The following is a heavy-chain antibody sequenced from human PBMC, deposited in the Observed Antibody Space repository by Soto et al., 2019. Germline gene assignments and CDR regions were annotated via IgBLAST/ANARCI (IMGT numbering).Heavy chain of an antibody. D-gene: IGHD3-9*01. CDR2: IWYDGSNK. J-gene: IGHJ6*02. CDR3: ARDGVAQTGSTYYYYYGMDV. Sequence: GGSLRLSCAATGFTFSSYGMHWVRQAPGKGLEWVAVIWYDGSNKYYADSVKGRFTISRDNSKSTLYLQMNSLRAEDTAVYYCARDGVAQTGSTYYYYYGMDVWGQGTTVTASS. CDR1: GFTFSSYG. V-gene: IGHV3-33*01.